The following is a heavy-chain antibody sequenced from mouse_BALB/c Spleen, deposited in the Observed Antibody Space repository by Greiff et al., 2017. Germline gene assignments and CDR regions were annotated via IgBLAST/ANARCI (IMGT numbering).Heavy chain of an antibody. V-gene: IGHV2-9*02. CDR2: IWAGGST. Sequence: QVQLQQSGPGLVAPSQSLSITCTVSGFSLTSYGVHWVRQRPGQGLEWLGVIWAGGSTNYNSALMSRLSSNKDNSKSQVFLKMNRLQTDDTAMCYCAREGIDRFAAWGQGTLVTVSA. J-gene: IGHJ3*01. CDR1: GFSLTSYG. CDR3: AREGIDRFAA.